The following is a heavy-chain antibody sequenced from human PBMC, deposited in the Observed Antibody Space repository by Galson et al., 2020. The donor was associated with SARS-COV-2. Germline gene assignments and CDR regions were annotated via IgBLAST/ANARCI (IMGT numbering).Heavy chain of an antibody. D-gene: IGHD6-19*01. CDR1: GLTFSISE. CDR3: TSVSTSNRHSSGWGRPCDY. J-gene: IGHJ4*02. V-gene: IGHV3-48*03. Sequence: TGGSLRLSCAASGLTFSISEMNWVRQAPGKGLEWISYISSSGGTTYYRDSVKGRFTVSRDNAKTSLYLQMNSLRAEDTAVYYCTSVSTSNRHSSGWGRPCDYWGQGALVTVSS. CDR2: ISSSGGTT.